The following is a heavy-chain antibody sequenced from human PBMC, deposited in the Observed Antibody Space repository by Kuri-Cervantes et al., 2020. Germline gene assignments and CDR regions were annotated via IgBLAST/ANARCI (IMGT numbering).Heavy chain of an antibody. CDR1: GGSISSYY. CDR2: IYYSGST. CDR3: ARSPNSSSWMGDWFDP. D-gene: IGHD6-13*01. Sequence: SETLSLTCTVSGGSISSYYWSWIRQPPGKGLEWIGYIYYSGSTNYNPSLKSRVTISVDTSKNQFSLKLSSVTAADTAVYYCARSPNSSSWMGDWFDPWGQGTLVTVSS. J-gene: IGHJ5*02. V-gene: IGHV4-59*01.